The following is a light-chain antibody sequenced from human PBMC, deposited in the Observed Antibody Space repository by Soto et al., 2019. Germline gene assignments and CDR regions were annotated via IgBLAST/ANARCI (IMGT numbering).Light chain of an antibody. CDR1: SSNIGSNT. J-gene: IGLJ1*01. Sequence: QSVLTQPPSASGTPGQRVTISCSGSSSNIGSNTVNWYQQLPGTAPKLLIYSNNERPSGVPDRVSGSKSGTSASLAISGLQSEDEADFYCAAWDDSLNAYVLGTGTKLTVL. CDR3: AAWDDSLNAYV. CDR2: SNN. V-gene: IGLV1-44*01.